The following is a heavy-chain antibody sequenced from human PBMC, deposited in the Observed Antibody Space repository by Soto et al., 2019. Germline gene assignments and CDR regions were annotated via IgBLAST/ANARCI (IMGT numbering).Heavy chain of an antibody. J-gene: IGHJ4*02. V-gene: IGHV3-21*06. CDR1: GVTLTRYS. Sequence: GGPLRVACSASGVTLTRYSMNWVRQAPGKGLEWVSSISSTTNYIYYGDSMKGRFTISRDNAKNSLYLEMNSLRAEDTAVYYCARESEDLTSNFDYCGQGTLVTVSS. CDR2: ISSTTNYI. CDR3: ARESEDLTSNFDY.